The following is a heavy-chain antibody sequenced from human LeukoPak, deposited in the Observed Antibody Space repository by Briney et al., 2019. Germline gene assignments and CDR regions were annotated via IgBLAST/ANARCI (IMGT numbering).Heavy chain of an antibody. CDR2: LNWNGDST. CDR1: GFTFDDYA. V-gene: IGHV3-20*04. D-gene: IGHD6-19*01. J-gene: IGHJ4*02. Sequence: GGSLRLSCAASGFTFDDYAMSWARRAPGKGLEWVSGLNWNGDSTNYADSVKGRFTISRDNAKNSLYLQMNSLGAEDTAFYYCARPAGVAGAFDNWGQGTLVTVSS. CDR3: ARPAGVAGAFDN.